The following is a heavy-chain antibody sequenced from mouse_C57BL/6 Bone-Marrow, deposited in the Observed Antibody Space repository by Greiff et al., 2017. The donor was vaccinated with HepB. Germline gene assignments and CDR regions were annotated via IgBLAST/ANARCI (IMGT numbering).Heavy chain of an antibody. D-gene: IGHD1-2*01. CDR1: GFNIKNTY. CDR2: IDPANGNT. Sequence: VQLQQSVAELVRPGASVKLSCTASGFNIKNTYMHWVQQRPEQGLEWIGRIDPANGNTKYAPKFQGKATITADTSSNTAYLQLSSLTSEDTAIYYCAKGATASYWYFDVWGTGTTVTVSS. V-gene: IGHV14-3*01. CDR3: AKGATASYWYFDV. J-gene: IGHJ1*03.